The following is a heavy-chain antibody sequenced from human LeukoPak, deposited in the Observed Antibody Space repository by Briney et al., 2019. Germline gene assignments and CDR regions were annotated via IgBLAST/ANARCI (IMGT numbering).Heavy chain of an antibody. V-gene: IGHV4-39*01. CDR3: ARLGAGPTYYDFWSGYSSFYLDY. D-gene: IGHD3-3*01. CDR2: IHYSGNT. J-gene: IGHJ4*02. Sequence: SETLSLTCTVSGGSTSSSNYYWGWIRQPPGKGLEWIGGIHYSGNTYYNPSLKSRVTISVDTSKNQFSLKLSSVTAADTAVYYCARLGAGPTYYDFWSGYSSFYLDYWGQGTLVTVSS. CDR1: GGSTSSSNYY.